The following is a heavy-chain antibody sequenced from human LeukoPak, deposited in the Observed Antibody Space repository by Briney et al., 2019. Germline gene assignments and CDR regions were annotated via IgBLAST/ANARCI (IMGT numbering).Heavy chain of an antibody. CDR1: GYTFTGYY. J-gene: IGHJ5*02. CDR2: INPDSGGT. CDR3: AREAKTYYDFWSEGFDP. Sequence: ASVKVSCKASGYTFTGYYMHWVRQAPGQGLEWMGWINPDSGGTNYAQKFQGRVTMTRDTSISTAYMELSRLRSDDTAVYYCAREAKTYYDFWSEGFDPWGQGTLVTVSS. V-gene: IGHV1-2*02. D-gene: IGHD3-3*01.